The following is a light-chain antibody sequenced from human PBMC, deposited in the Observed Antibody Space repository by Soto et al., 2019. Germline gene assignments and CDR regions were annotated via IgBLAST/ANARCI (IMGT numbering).Light chain of an antibody. CDR1: QTISSW. J-gene: IGKJ1*01. Sequence: DIQMTQSPSTLSASVGDRVTITCRASQTISSWLAWYQQKPGKAPKLLIYKASTLKSGVPSRFSVSGSGTEFSLTINSLQPDDLATYYCQQYSSYSLTFGQGTKVDIK. CDR3: QQYSSYSLT. V-gene: IGKV1-5*03. CDR2: KAS.